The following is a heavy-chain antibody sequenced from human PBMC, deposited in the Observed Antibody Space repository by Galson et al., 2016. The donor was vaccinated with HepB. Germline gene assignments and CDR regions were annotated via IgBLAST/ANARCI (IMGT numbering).Heavy chain of an antibody. CDR2: ISSSSSYI. CDR3: ARTKLQLLYYFDY. V-gene: IGHV3-21*04. J-gene: IGHJ4*02. D-gene: IGHD5-18*01. Sequence: SLRLSCAASGFTFSSYSMNWVRQTPGKWLEWVSSISSSSSYIYYADSVKGRFTIPRDNAKNSLYLQMNSLRAEDTAVYYCARTKLQLLYYFDYWGQGTLVTVSS. CDR1: GFTFSSYS.